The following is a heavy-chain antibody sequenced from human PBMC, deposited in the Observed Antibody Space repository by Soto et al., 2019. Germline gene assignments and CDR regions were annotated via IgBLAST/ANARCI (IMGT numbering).Heavy chain of an antibody. CDR3: ARVHCSSTSCYPIDY. D-gene: IGHD2-2*01. J-gene: IGHJ4*02. V-gene: IGHV1-18*04. CDR1: GYTFTSYG. Sequence: GASVKVSCKASGYTFTSYGISWVRQAPGQGLEWMGWISAYNGNTNYAQKLQGRVTMTTDTSTSTAYMELRSLRSDDTAVYYCARVHCSSTSCYPIDYWGQGTLVTVYS. CDR2: ISAYNGNT.